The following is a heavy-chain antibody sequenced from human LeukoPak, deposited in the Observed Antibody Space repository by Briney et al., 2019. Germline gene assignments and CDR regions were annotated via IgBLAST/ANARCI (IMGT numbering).Heavy chain of an antibody. CDR2: VSSSGST. CDR3: ARRPMRGAFDI. CDR1: GDSITYFY. Sequence: KPSETLSLTCSVSGDSITYFYWSWIRQAAGKGLEWIGRVSSSGSTDYNASLKSRVTMSVDTSKNQFSLKLSSVTAADTAVYYCARRPMRGAFDIWGQGTMVTVSS. V-gene: IGHV4-4*07. D-gene: IGHD3-22*01. J-gene: IGHJ3*02.